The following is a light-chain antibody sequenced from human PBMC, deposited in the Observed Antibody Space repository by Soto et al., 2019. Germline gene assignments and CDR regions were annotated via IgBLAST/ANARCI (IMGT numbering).Light chain of an antibody. V-gene: IGLV2-11*01. CDR3: CSYAGSYSWV. Sequence: QSALTQPRSVSGSPGQSVTISCTGTSSNVGGYSYASWYQQHPGIAPQLIIYDVTKRPSGVPDRFSGSKSGNTASLTISGLQAEDEADYYCCSYAGSYSWVFGGGTKLTVL. CDR2: DVT. CDR1: SSNVGGYSY. J-gene: IGLJ3*02.